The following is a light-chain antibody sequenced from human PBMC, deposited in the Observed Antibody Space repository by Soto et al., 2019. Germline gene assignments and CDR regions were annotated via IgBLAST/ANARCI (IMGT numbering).Light chain of an antibody. Sequence: IFFTQSPAPPSLSPREKNTLSSRASQSVSSYLAWYQQKPGQAPRLLIYDASNRATGIPARFSGSGSGTDFTLTISSLEPEDFAVYYCQQRSNWPLTFGGGTKVDIK. V-gene: IGKV3-11*01. J-gene: IGKJ4*01. CDR2: DAS. CDR3: QQRSNWPLT. CDR1: QSVSSY.